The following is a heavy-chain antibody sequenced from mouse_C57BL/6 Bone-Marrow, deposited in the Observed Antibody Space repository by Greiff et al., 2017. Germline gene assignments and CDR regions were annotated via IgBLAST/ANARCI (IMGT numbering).Heavy chain of an antibody. J-gene: IGHJ3*01. D-gene: IGHD4-1*01. CDR2: IRNKANGYTT. CDR1: GFTFTDYY. V-gene: IGHV7-3*01. CDR3: ARYGTGTFAY. Sequence: EVQLVESGGGLVQPGGSLSLSCAASGFTFTDYYMSWVRQPPGKALEWLGFIRNKANGYTTEYSASVKGRFTISRDNSQSILYLQMNALRAEDSATYYCARYGTGTFAYWGQGTLVTVSA.